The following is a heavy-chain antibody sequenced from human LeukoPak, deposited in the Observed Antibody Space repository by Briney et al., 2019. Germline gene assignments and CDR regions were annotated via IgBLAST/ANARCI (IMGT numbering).Heavy chain of an antibody. CDR3: ARRDELWHYYFDY. D-gene: IGHD5-18*01. CDR2: IYSGSST. Sequence: GGSLRLSCAASGFTVSSHYMSWVRQAPGKGLEWVSIIYSGSSTYYADSVKGRFTISRDNSKNTLYLQMNSLRAEDTAVYYCARRDELWHYYFDYWDQGTLVTVSS. V-gene: IGHV3-66*01. J-gene: IGHJ4*02. CDR1: GFTVSSHY.